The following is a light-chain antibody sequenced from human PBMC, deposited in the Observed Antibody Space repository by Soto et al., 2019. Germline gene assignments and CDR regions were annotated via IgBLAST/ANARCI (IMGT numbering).Light chain of an antibody. Sequence: QSALTQPPSASGSPGQSVAISCTGTSSDVVGYNYVSWYQQHPGKAPKLMIYEVNKRPSGVPDRFSGSQSGNTASLTVSGLHAEDEANYYCRSYVGSHNWVFGGGTKLTVL. CDR3: RSYVGSHNWV. CDR2: EVN. CDR1: SSDVVGYNY. J-gene: IGLJ3*02. V-gene: IGLV2-8*01.